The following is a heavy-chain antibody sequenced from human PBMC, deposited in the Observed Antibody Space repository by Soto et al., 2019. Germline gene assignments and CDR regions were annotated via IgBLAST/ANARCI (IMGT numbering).Heavy chain of an antibody. CDR3: AREGSGSYNYFYYGMDV. D-gene: IGHD1-26*01. V-gene: IGHV4-59*01. CDR1: GGSISNYY. Sequence: SETLSLTCTVSGGSISNYYWSWIRQPPGKGLEWIGYIYYSGSTNYNPSLKSRVTISVDTSKNRFSLNLSSVTAADTAVHYCAREGSGSYNYFYYGMDVWGQGTTVTVSS. CDR2: IYYSGST. J-gene: IGHJ6*02.